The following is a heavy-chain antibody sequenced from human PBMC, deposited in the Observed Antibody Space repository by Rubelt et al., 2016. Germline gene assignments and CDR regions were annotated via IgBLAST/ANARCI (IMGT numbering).Heavy chain of an antibody. V-gene: IGHV3-33*06. CDR3: AKVTESYYDRRTNAAFDI. CDR1: GFTFSNYG. Sequence: GFTFSNYGIHWVRQSPVKGLEWVAVIWYDGSNKYYADSVKGRFTISRDNSKNTLYLQMNSLRAEDTAVYYCAKVTESYYDRRTNAAFDIWGQGTMVTVSS. J-gene: IGHJ3*02. D-gene: IGHD3-22*01. CDR2: IWYDGSNK.